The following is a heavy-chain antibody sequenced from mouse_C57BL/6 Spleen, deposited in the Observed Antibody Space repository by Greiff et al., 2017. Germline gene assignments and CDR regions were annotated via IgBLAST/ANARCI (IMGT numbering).Heavy chain of an antibody. CDR1: GYTFTSSW. Sequence: VQLQQPVAELVQPGASVKVSCKASGYTFTSSWMHWVKQRPGQGLEWIGRIPPSDSDTNYNQKFKGKATLTVDKSSSTAYMQLSSLTSEDSAVYYCSTEAMDYWGQGTSVTVAS. J-gene: IGHJ4*01. CDR2: IPPSDSDT. D-gene: IGHD2-1*01. V-gene: IGHV1-74*01. CDR3: STEAMDY.